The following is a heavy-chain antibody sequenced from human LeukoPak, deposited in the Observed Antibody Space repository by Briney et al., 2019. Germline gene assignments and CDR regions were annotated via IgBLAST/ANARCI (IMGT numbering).Heavy chain of an antibody. CDR2: ISDTGSSI. D-gene: IGHD2-15*01. Sequence: GGSLRLSCAASGFTLGSYEMNWVRQAPGKGLEWVSYISDTGSSIYYADSVKGRFTIFRDNAKNSLYLQMNSLRVEDTAIYYCAKEGLLPLDHWGQGTLVTVSS. CDR1: GFTLGSYE. V-gene: IGHV3-48*03. CDR3: AKEGLLPLDH. J-gene: IGHJ4*02.